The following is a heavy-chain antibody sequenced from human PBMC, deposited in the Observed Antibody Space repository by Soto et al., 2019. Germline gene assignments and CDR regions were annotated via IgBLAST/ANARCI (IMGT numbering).Heavy chain of an antibody. CDR2: TSGSGGST. J-gene: IGHJ5*02. CDR3: AKVALRYCSGGSCYGGRFDP. Sequence: EVQLLESGGGLVQPGGSLRLSCAASGFTFSSYAMSWVRQAPGKGLEWVSATSGSGGSTYYADSVKGRFTISRDNSKNTLYLQMNSLRAEDTAVYYCAKVALRYCSGGSCYGGRFDPWGQGTLVTVSS. V-gene: IGHV3-23*01. D-gene: IGHD2-15*01. CDR1: GFTFSSYA.